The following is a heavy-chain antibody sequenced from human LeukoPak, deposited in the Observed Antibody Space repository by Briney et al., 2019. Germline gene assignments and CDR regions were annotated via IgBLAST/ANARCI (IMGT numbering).Heavy chain of an antibody. D-gene: IGHD6-19*01. V-gene: IGHV4-59*01. J-gene: IGHJ4*02. CDR2: IYYSGST. CDR3: ARVGSSGWYTYYFDY. Sequence: PSETLSLTCTVSGGSISSYYWSWIRQPPGKRLEWIGYIYYSGSTNYNPSLKSRVTISVDTSKNQFSLKLSSVTAADTAVYYCARVGSSGWYTYYFDYWGQGTLVTVSS. CDR1: GGSISSYY.